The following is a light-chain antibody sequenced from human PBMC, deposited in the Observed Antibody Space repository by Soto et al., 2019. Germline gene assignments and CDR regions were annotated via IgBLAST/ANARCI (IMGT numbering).Light chain of an antibody. V-gene: IGLV1-51*01. Sequence: QSVMTQPPSVSAAPGQTVTISCSGSSCNSGGNSVSWYQQLPGTAPKLLIYDDNKRPSGIPDRFSGSKSGTSATLGITGFQTGDEADYYCGSCDSSRSAYVSGTGTKLTVL. CDR1: SCNSGGNS. CDR2: DDN. CDR3: GSCDSSRSAYV. J-gene: IGLJ1*01.